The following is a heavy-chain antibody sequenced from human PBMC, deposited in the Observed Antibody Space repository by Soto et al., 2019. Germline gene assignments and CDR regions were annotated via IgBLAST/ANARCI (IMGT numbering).Heavy chain of an antibody. CDR1: GFTFSRSW. V-gene: IGHV3-7*01. J-gene: IGHJ4*02. CDR2: IKQDGSEK. CDR3: ATPRDPFDY. Sequence: GGSLRLSCAASGFTFSRSWMSWVRQAPGKGLEWVATIKQDGSEKYYVDSVKGRFTISRDNAKSPFYLQMNSLRDEDSALYYCATPRDPFDYWGQGTLVTVSS.